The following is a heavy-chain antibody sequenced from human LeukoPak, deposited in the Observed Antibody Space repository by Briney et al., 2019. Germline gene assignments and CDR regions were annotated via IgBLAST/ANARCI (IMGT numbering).Heavy chain of an antibody. CDR2: IYYSGST. CDR3: ARETLAAGTTGVDY. Sequence: PSQTLSLTCTVSGASISSGVYYWSWIRQPPGMGLEWIGYIYYSGSTYYNPSLKSRVTISVDTSKNQFSLKLSSVTAADTAVYYCARETLAAGTTGVDYWGQGTLVTVSS. D-gene: IGHD1-1*01. J-gene: IGHJ4*02. CDR1: GASISSGVYY. V-gene: IGHV4-30-4*01.